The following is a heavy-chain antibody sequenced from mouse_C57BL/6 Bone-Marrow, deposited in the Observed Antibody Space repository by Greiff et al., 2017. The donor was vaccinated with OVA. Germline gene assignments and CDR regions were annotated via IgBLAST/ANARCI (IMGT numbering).Heavy chain of an antibody. CDR1: GYTFTSYW. V-gene: IGHV1-5*01. CDR3: TRWAGYYYAMDY. J-gene: IGHJ4*01. D-gene: IGHD3-3*01. Sequence: VQLQQSGTVLTRPGASVKMSCKTSGYTFTSYWMHWVKQRPGQGLEWIGAIYPGNSDTSYNQKFKGKAKLTAVTSASTAYMELSSLTNEDSAVYYCTRWAGYYYAMDYWGQGTSVTVSS. CDR2: IYPGNSDT.